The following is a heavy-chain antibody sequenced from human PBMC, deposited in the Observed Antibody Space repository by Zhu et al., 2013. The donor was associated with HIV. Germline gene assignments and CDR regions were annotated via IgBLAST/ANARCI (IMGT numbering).Heavy chain of an antibody. CDR1: GYIFTSSV. Sequence: QAHLMQSGPEVKKPGASVKVSCKASGYIFTSSVIRWVRQAPGQRFQWIASINPYNDQKYYEQTLEGRLTVSMDKSATTVYLEVKALRPDDTAIYYCVRYGDWYQPFELWGQGTLLSVSS. D-gene: IGHD2-21*01. CDR2: INPYNDQK. CDR3: VRYGDWYQPFEL. V-gene: IGHV1-18*01. J-gene: IGHJ4*02.